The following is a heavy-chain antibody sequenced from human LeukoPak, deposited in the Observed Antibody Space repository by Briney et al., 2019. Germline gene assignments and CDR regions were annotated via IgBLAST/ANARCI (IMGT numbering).Heavy chain of an antibody. D-gene: IGHD2-2*01. Sequence: PSQTLSLTCTVSGGSISSGGYYWSWIRQHPGKGPEWIGYIYYSGSTYYNPSLKSRVTISVDTSKNQFSLKLSSVTAADTAVYYCARNIVVVPAAIDAFDIWGQGTMVTVSS. V-gene: IGHV4-31*03. CDR3: ARNIVVVPAAIDAFDI. CDR1: GGSISSGGYY. J-gene: IGHJ3*02. CDR2: IYYSGST.